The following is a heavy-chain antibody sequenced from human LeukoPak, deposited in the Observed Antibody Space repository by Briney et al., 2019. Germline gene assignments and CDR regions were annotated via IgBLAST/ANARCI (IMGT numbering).Heavy chain of an antibody. Sequence: SETLSLTCAVYGGPFSGYYWSWIRQPPGKGLEWIGEINHSGSTNYNPSLKSRVTISVDTSKNQFSLKLSSVTAADTAVYYCARVKIREYYYYGMDVWGQGTTVTVSS. CDR3: ARVKIREYYYYGMDV. CDR2: INHSGST. D-gene: IGHD3-10*01. CDR1: GGPFSGYY. J-gene: IGHJ6*02. V-gene: IGHV4-34*01.